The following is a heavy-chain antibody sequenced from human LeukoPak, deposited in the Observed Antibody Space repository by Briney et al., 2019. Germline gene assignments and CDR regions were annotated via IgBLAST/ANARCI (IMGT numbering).Heavy chain of an antibody. J-gene: IGHJ4*02. CDR1: GGSISSSSYY. CDR3: ARSVRGVIVHFDY. Sequence: SETLSLTCTVSGGSISSSSYYRGWIRQPPGKGLEWIGSIYYSGSTYYNPSLKSRVTISVDTSKNQFSLKLNSVTAADTTVFYCARSVRGVIVHFDYWGQGTLVTVSS. CDR2: IYYSGST. V-gene: IGHV4-39*01. D-gene: IGHD3-10*01.